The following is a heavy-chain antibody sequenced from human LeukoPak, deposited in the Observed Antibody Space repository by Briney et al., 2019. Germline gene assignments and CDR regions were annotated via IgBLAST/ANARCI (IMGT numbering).Heavy chain of an antibody. CDR1: GFSLTTYP. CDR2: ISSDGNTE. D-gene: IGHD5-12*01. V-gene: IGHV3-48*03. CDR3: ASVPPYSGYLY. Sequence: GGSLRLSCAASGFSLTTYPMNWIRQVPGKGLEWVSHISSDGNTEYYADSVRVRFTMSRDNAKNSLDLQMNSLRAEDTAVYYCASVPPYSGYLYWGQGTLVTVSS. J-gene: IGHJ4*02.